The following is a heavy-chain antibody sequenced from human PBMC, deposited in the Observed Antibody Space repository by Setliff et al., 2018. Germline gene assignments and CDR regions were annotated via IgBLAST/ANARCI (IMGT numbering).Heavy chain of an antibody. CDR2: FFYSGST. CDR1: GDSISSDDYY. J-gene: IGHJ3*02. V-gene: IGHV4-39*07. CDR3: ARHHTNCAFDI. Sequence: SETLSLTCTVSGDSISSDDYYWGWIRQPPGKGLEWIGSFFYSGSTFYNPSLKSRLSTAYLQWSSLKASDTAMYYCARHHTNCAFDIWGQGTMVTVSS.